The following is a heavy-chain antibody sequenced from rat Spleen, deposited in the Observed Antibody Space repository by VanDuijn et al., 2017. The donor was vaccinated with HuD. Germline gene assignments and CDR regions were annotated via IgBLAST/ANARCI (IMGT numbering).Heavy chain of an antibody. CDR1: GFTFNNYW. CDR3: TSTFYYYDGTYYFSVMDA. J-gene: IGHJ4*01. Sequence: EVQLVESGGGLVQPGRSLKLSCVASGFTFNNYWMTWIRQAPGKGLDWVASITNTGGSTYYPDSVKGRFTISRDNAKSTLYLQMNSLRSEDTATYYCTSTFYYYDGTYYFSVMDAWGQGASVTVSS. V-gene: IGHV5-31*01. CDR2: ITNTGGST. D-gene: IGHD1-12*02.